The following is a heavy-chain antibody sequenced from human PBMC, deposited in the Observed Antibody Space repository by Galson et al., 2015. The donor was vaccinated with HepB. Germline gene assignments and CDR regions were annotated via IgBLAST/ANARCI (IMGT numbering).Heavy chain of an antibody. D-gene: IGHD2/OR15-2a*01. CDR2: IDIIGTTT. J-gene: IGHJ3*02. CDR1: GFTFSSYT. CDR3: AREVSGTFHAFDI. Sequence: SLRLSCAASGFTFSSYTLSWVRQAPGKGLEWVSYIDIIGTTTQYADSVKGRFTISRDNAKNSLFLQMNILRDEDTAVYYCAREVSGTFHAFDIWGQGTMVTVSS. V-gene: IGHV3-48*02.